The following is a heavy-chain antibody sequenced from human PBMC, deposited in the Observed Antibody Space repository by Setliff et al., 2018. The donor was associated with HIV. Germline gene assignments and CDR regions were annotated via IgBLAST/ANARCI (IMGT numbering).Heavy chain of an antibody. D-gene: IGHD3-3*01. CDR3: ARHLLEDDY. Sequence: SETLSLTCTVSGGSISSYYWSWIRQPPGKGLEWIGYIYYRGSTSSNPSLRSRVTISINKSNNQFSLKPSSVTAADTAVYYCARHLLEDDYWGQGTLVTVSS. CDR2: IYYRGST. J-gene: IGHJ4*02. CDR1: GGSISSYY. V-gene: IGHV4-59*08.